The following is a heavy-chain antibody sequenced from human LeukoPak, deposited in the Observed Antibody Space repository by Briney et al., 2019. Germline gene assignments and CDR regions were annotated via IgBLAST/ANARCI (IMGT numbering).Heavy chain of an antibody. Sequence: SETLSLTCTVSGGSISNTSYYWGWIRQPPWKGLEWIGSIYYSGTTYYNPSLKSRVTISVDTSKNQFSLKLSSVTAADTAFYYCAREMLNGSGYFDYWGQGTLVTVSS. D-gene: IGHD3-3*01. V-gene: IGHV4-39*07. CDR2: IYYSGTT. CDR1: GGSISNTSYY. CDR3: AREMLNGSGYFDY. J-gene: IGHJ4*02.